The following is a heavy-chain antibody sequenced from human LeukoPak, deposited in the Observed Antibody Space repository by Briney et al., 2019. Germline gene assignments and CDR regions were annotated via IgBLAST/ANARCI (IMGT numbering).Heavy chain of an antibody. CDR2: IYYSGST. Sequence: PSETLSLTCPVSGGSISSYYWSWIRQPPGKGLEWIGYIYYSGSTNYNPSLKSRVTISVDTSKNQFSLKLSSVTAADTAVYYCARGRAVADFDYWGQGTLVTVSS. J-gene: IGHJ4*02. D-gene: IGHD6-19*01. CDR1: GGSISSYY. CDR3: ARGRAVADFDY. V-gene: IGHV4-59*01.